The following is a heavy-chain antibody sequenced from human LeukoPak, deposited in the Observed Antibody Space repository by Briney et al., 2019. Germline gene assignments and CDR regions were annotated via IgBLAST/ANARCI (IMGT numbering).Heavy chain of an antibody. V-gene: IGHV1-24*01. CDR2: FDPEDGET. J-gene: IGHJ4*02. CDR3: ATERATAPYYKYYFDY. Sequence: ASVKVSCKVSGYTLTELSMRWVRQAPGKGLEWMGGFDPEDGETIYAQKFQGRVTMTEDTSTDTAYMELSSLRSEDTAVYYCATERATAPYYKYYFDYWGQGTLVTVSS. D-gene: IGHD3-22*01. CDR1: GYTLTELS.